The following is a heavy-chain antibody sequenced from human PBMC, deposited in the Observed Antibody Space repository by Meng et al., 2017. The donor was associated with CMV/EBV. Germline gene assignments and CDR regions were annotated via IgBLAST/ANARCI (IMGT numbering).Heavy chain of an antibody. J-gene: IGHJ6*02. CDR1: GGSVSSGSYY. V-gene: IGHV4-61*01. D-gene: IGHD3-3*01. CDR2: IYYRGST. Sequence: SETLSLTCTVSGGSVSSGSYYWSWIRQPPGKGLEWIGYIYYRGSTNYNPSLKSRVTISVDPSKNPFSLKLSSVTAADTAVYYGARAGAYSDFWSGYPWGMDVWGQGTTVTVSS. CDR3: ARAGAYSDFWSGYPWGMDV.